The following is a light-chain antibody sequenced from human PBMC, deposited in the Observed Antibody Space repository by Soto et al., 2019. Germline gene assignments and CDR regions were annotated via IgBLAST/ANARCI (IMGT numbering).Light chain of an antibody. Sequence: LTQPASVSGSPGQSITISCTGTSSDIGGFYYVSWYQHHPGKDPKLMIYQVSNRPSGVSNRFSGSKSGNTASLTISGLQAEDEADYFCSSYSSSSTFYVFGAGTKVTVL. CDR2: QVS. V-gene: IGLV2-14*01. J-gene: IGLJ1*01. CDR3: SSYSSSSTFYV. CDR1: SSDIGGFYY.